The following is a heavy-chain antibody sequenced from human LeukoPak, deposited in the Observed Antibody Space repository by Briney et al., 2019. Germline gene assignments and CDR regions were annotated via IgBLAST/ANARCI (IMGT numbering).Heavy chain of an antibody. CDR3: ARDYKPRGGGDCYSS. CDR1: GYSISSGYY. Sequence: PSETLSLTCIVSGYSISSGYYWGWIRQPPGKGLEWIGSIYHSGNTYYNPSLKSRVTISVDTSKNQFSLKLSSVTAADTAVYYCARDYKPRGGGDCYSSWGQGTQVTVSS. V-gene: IGHV4-38-2*02. D-gene: IGHD2-21*02. CDR2: IYHSGNT. J-gene: IGHJ4*02.